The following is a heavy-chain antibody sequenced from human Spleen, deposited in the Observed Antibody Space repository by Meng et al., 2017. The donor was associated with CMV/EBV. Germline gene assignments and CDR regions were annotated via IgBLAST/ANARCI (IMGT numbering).Heavy chain of an antibody. D-gene: IGHD2-8*02. CDR1: GFTFTNAW. V-gene: IGHV3-15*01. Sequence: GESLKISCAASGFTFTNAWMMWVRQTPGKGLEWVGRIKSATDGGTTDFAAPVKGRFYLSRDDSKNTVYLQMNSLRAEDTAVYYCARGVLTKGMDVWGQGTTVTVSS. CDR3: ARGVLTKGMDV. CDR2: IKSATDGGTT. J-gene: IGHJ6*02.